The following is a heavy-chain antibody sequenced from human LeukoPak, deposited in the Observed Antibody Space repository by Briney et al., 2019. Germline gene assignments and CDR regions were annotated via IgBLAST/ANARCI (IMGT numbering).Heavy chain of an antibody. CDR3: ARLNGQYSGSYYFDY. Sequence: GESLQISCKGSGYSFTSYWIGWVRQLPGKGLEWMGIIYPGDSDTRYSPSFQGQVTISADKSISTAYLQWSSLKASDTAMYYCARLNGQYSGSYYFDYWGQGTLVTVSS. V-gene: IGHV5-51*01. J-gene: IGHJ4*02. CDR1: GYSFTSYW. CDR2: IYPGDSDT. D-gene: IGHD1-26*01.